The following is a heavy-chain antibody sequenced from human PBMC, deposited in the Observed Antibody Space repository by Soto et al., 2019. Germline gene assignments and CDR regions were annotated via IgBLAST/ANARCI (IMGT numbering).Heavy chain of an antibody. V-gene: IGHV3-7*01. J-gene: IGHJ6*02. Sequence: GESLRLSCAASGFTFSSYWMSWVRQAPGKGLEWVANIKQDGSEKYYVDSVKGRFTISRDNAKNSLYLQMNSLRAEDTAVYYCARGLPYSSSWXDGYYFGLYYYYYGMDVWGQGTTVTVSS. CDR3: ARGLPYSSSWXDGYYFGLYYYYYGMDV. CDR2: IKQDGSEK. D-gene: IGHD6-13*01. CDR1: GFTFSSYW.